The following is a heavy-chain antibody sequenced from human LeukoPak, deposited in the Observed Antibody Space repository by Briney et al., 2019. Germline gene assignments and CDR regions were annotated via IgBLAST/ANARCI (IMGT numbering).Heavy chain of an antibody. J-gene: IGHJ4*02. CDR2: INTYNGNA. D-gene: IGHD2/OR15-2a*01. Sequence: ASVKVSCKASGYTFTTYGISWVRQAPGQGLEWMGWINTYNGNANSAQKFQDRVTMTRDTSTSTAYMDLRRLRSVDTAVYYCARDCNSGNCYSDSWGQGTLVTVSS. V-gene: IGHV1-18*01. CDR3: ARDCNSGNCYSDS. CDR1: GYTFTTYG.